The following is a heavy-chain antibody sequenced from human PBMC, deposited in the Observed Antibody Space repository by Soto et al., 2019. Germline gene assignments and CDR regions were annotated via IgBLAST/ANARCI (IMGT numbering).Heavy chain of an antibody. D-gene: IGHD3-22*01. Sequence: SGPTLVNPTETLTLNCTVSGFSFSGDRMGVSWIRQPPGKALEWLAHIFSNDEKSYNPSLKRRLTISKDTSKSQVVLIMSNLDPVDTATYYCARRSDSSGYYPYWGQGIMVTVSS. CDR2: IFSNDEK. J-gene: IGHJ4*02. CDR1: GFSFSGDRMG. CDR3: ARRSDSSGYYPY. V-gene: IGHV2-26*01.